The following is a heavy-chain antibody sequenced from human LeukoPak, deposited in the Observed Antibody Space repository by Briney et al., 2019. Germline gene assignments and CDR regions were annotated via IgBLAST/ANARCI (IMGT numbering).Heavy chain of an antibody. CDR3: ARHDNPAVGATRRYYFDY. CDR1: GGSFSGYY. D-gene: IGHD1-26*01. J-gene: IGHJ4*02. CDR2: INHSGST. V-gene: IGHV4-34*01. Sequence: PSETLSLTCAVYGGSFSGYYWSWIRQPPGKGLEWIGEINHSGSTNYNPSLKSRVTISVDTSKNQFSLKLSSVTAADTAVYYCARHDNPAVGATRRYYFDYWGQGTLVTVSS.